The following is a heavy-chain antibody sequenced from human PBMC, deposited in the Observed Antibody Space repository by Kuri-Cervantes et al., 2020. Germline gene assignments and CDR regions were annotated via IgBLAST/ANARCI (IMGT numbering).Heavy chain of an antibody. CDR3: ARGLNTGY. D-gene: IGHD5-18*01. Sequence: GESLKISCAASGFTFSSYAMSWVRQAPGKGLEWVSYVSSSGSTIYYADSVKGRFTISRDNAKKTLYLQMSNLRAEDTAMYYCARGLNTGYWGQGTLVTVSS. CDR2: VSSSGSTI. CDR1: GFTFSSYA. V-gene: IGHV3-48*04. J-gene: IGHJ4*02.